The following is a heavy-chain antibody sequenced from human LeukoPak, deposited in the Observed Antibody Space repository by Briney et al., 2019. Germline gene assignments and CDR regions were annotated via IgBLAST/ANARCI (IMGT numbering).Heavy chain of an antibody. Sequence: SETLSLTCTVSGGSISSSGDYWGWIRQPPGKGLEWIGNIYYSGSTYYNPSLKSRVTISIDTSKNQFSLKLSSVTAADTAVYYCVRLTLVRDNFRGDYWGQGTLVTVSS. D-gene: IGHD5-24*01. J-gene: IGHJ4*02. CDR3: VRLTLVRDNFRGDY. V-gene: IGHV4-39*01. CDR2: IYYSGST. CDR1: GGSISSSGDY.